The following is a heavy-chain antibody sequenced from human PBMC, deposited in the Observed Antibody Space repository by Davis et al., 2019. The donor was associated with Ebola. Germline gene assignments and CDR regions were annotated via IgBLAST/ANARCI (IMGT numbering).Heavy chain of an antibody. D-gene: IGHD3-16*02. CDR1: GYTFTGYY. CDR3: AIVGFGSGNYHIDY. Sequence: ASVKVSCKASGYTFTGYYMHWVRQAPGQGLEWMGWINPNSGGTNYAQKFQGRVTMTRDTSISTAYMELSRLRSDETAVYYCAIVGFGSGNYHIDYWGQGTLVTVSS. J-gene: IGHJ4*02. CDR2: INPNSGGT. V-gene: IGHV1-2*02.